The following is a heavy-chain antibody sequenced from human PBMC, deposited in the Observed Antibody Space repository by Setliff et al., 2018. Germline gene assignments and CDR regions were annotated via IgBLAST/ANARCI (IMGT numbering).Heavy chain of an antibody. CDR3: ARHGGRLGSPFDY. CDR1: GGSFSDYY. Sequence: SETLSLTCAASGGSFSDYYWTWIRQPPGKGLEWIGEINHSGNTKSKPSLKSRVTITVDPSKNQFSLKLTSVTAADTAVYYCARHGGRLGSPFDYWGQGTLVTVSS. CDR2: INHSGNT. V-gene: IGHV4-34*01. J-gene: IGHJ4*02. D-gene: IGHD7-27*01.